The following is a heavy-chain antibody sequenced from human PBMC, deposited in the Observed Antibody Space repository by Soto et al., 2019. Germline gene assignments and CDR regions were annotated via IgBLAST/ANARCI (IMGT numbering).Heavy chain of an antibody. CDR1: GYTFTSYD. Sequence: QVQLVQSGAEVKKPGASVKVSCKASGYTFTSYDINWVRQATGQGLAWMGWMNPNSGNTGYAQKFQGRVTMTRSTSISTAYMELSSLRSEDTAVYYCARGKCYGDPLLAFIDYWGQGTLVTVSS. CDR2: MNPNSGNT. D-gene: IGHD4-17*01. V-gene: IGHV1-8*01. J-gene: IGHJ4*02. CDR3: ARGKCYGDPLLAFIDY.